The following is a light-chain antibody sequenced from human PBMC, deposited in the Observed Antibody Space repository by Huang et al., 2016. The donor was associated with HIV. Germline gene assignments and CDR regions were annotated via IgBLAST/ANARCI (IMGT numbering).Light chain of an antibody. CDR1: QSVGSK. V-gene: IGKV3-15*01. Sequence: DTVMTQTPATLSVSPGARAPLSYSASQSVGSKLAWFQQKPGQAPRLLIHGASTRATGIPARFSGSGSGTEFTLTISSLQSEDFAVYYCQQYNNWPYTFGQGTKLEIK. CDR3: QQYNNWPYT. CDR2: GAS. J-gene: IGKJ2*01.